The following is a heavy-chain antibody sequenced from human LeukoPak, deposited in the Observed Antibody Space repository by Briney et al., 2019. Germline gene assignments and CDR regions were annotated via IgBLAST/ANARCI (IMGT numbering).Heavy chain of an antibody. CDR3: ARGPRPPNFDY. J-gene: IGHJ4*02. D-gene: IGHD2-8*01. V-gene: IGHV1-46*01. Sequence: ASVKVSCKASGYTFTSYYMHWVRQAPGQGLEWMGRIIPILGIANYAQKFQGRVTMTRNTSISTAYMELSSLRSEDTAVYYCARGPRPPNFDYWGQGTLVTASS. CDR2: IIPILGIA. CDR1: GYTFTSYY.